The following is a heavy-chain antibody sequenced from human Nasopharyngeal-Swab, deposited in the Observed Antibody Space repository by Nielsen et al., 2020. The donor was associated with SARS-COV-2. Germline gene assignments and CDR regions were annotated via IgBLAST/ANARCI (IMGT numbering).Heavy chain of an antibody. D-gene: IGHD6-6*01. Sequence: SETLSLTCTVSGGSISSSIYYWGWIRQPPGKGLEWIGSIYYSGSTYYNPSLKSRVTISVDTSKNQFSLKLSSVTAADTAVYYCAREDHSSSLLYYYYYGMDVWGQGTTVTVSS. CDR3: AREDHSSSLLYYYYYGMDV. J-gene: IGHJ6*02. CDR1: GGSISSSIYY. CDR2: IYYSGST. V-gene: IGHV4-39*07.